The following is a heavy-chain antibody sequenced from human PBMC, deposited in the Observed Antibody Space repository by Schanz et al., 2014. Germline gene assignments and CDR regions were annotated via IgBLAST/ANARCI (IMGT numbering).Heavy chain of an antibody. CDR1: GYTLSAYS. CDR2: MNPNSGNP. J-gene: IGHJ4*02. CDR3: ARGRTFDY. Sequence: QVQLVQSGTQVKKPGASVKVSCKASGYTLSAYSLHWVRQAPGQGLEWLGWMNPNSGNPGFAQKCRGRVTMTRNTSMSTAYIELHILTSEDTAVYYCARGRTFDYWGQGTLVNVSS. V-gene: IGHV1-8*02.